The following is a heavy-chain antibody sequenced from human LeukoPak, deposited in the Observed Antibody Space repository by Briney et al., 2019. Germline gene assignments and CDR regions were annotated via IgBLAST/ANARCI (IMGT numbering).Heavy chain of an antibody. CDR2: INQGGGT. J-gene: IGHJ6*03. CDR3: ARRGFLEWLFNYYYYMDV. D-gene: IGHD3-3*01. CDR1: GESLSGFY. Sequence: SETLSLTCAVYGESLSGFYWSWIRQAPGKGLEWIGEINQGGGTNYNPSLKSRVTISVDTSKNQYSLKLRSVTAADTAVYYCARRGFLEWLFNYYYYMDVWGKGTMVTVSS. V-gene: IGHV4-34*01.